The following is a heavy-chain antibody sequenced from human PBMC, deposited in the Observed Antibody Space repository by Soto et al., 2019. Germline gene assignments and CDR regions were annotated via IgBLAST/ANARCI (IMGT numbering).Heavy chain of an antibody. CDR3: ARGSIAAASYFDS. CDR2: IMPMFGAA. D-gene: IGHD6-25*01. J-gene: IGHJ4*02. CDR1: GGTFSSYA. V-gene: IGHV1-69*01. Sequence: QVQLVQSGAEVKKPGSSVKVSCKASGGTFSSYAISWVRQAPGEGVEWMGSIMPMFGAANYAEKFQGTVTITADETTSTAYMELSSLRSEDTAVYYCARGSIAAASYFDSWGQGTLITVSS.